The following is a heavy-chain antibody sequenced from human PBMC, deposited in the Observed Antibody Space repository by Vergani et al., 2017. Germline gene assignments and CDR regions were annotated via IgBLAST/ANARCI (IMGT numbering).Heavy chain of an antibody. V-gene: IGHV3-7*01. CDR1: GFTFSSYW. J-gene: IGHJ4*02. CDR2: IKEDGSEK. CDR3: ARVLWECCKSSDCFSRGYYLDY. D-gene: IGHD2/OR15-2a*01. Sequence: EVQLVESGGGLVQPGGSLRLSCAASGFTFSSYWINWVRQAPGRGLEWVANIKEDGSEKYYVDSVKGRFTVSRDNAKDSLYLQMNSLRAEDTAIYYCARVLWECCKSSDCFSRGYYLDYWGQGTLVTVSS.